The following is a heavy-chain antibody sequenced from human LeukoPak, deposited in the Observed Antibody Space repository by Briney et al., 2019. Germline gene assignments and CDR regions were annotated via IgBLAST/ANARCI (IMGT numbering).Heavy chain of an antibody. CDR2: IYYSGST. D-gene: IGHD3-10*01. V-gene: IGHV4-59*08. CDR3: ARRVYEGSYWLDP. J-gene: IGHJ5*02. Sequence: SETLSLTCTVSGGSISSYYWSWIRQPPGKGLEWIGYIYYSGSTNYNPSLKSRVTISVDTSKNQFSLKLSSVTAADTAVYYCARRVYEGSYWLDPWGQGTLVTVSS. CDR1: GGSISSYY.